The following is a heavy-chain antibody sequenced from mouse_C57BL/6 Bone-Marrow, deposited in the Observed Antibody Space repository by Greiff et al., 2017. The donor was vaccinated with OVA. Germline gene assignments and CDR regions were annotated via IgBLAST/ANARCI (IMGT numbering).Heavy chain of an antibody. CDR2: IRNKANGYTT. V-gene: IGHV7-3*01. CDR1: GFTFTDYY. J-gene: IGHJ2*01. CDR3: ARIKAFYFDY. Sequence: EVHLVESGGGLVQPGGSLSLSCAASGFTFTDYYMSWVRQPPGKALEWLGFIRNKANGYTTEYSASVKGRFTISRDNSQSILYLQMNALRAEDSATYYCARIKAFYFDYWGQGTTLTVSS. D-gene: IGHD6-1*01.